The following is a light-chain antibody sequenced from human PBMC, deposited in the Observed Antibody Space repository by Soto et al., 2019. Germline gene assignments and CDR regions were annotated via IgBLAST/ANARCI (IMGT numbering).Light chain of an antibody. CDR3: SSYAGSNNYV. CDR2: EVN. CDR1: SSDVGAYNY. V-gene: IGLV2-8*01. J-gene: IGLJ1*01. Sequence: QSVRTQPPSASGSPGQSVTISCTGTSSDVGAYNYVSWYQQHPGKAPKLMIYEVNKRPSGVPDRFSGSKSGNTASLTVSVLQAEDEADYYCSSYAGSNNYVFGTGTKVTVL.